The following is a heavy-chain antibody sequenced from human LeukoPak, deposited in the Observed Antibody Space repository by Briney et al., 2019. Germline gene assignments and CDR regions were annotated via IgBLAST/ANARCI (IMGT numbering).Heavy chain of an antibody. CDR2: INPNSGGT. CDR3: ARSRDVDTAMAS. CDR1: GYTFTGYY. J-gene: IGHJ4*02. D-gene: IGHD5-18*01. Sequence: ASVKASCKASGYTFTGYYMHWVRQAPGQGLEWMGWINPNSGGTNYAQKFQGRVTMTRDTSISTAYMELSRLRSDDTAVYSCARSRDVDTAMASWGQGTLVTVSS. V-gene: IGHV1-2*02.